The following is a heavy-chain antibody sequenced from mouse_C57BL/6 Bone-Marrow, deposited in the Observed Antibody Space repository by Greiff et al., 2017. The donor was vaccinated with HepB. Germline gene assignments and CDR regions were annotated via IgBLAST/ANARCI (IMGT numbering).Heavy chain of an antibody. CDR2: ISSGGSYT. Sequence: DVKLVESGGDLVKPGGSLKLSCAASGFTFSSYGMSWVRQTPDKRLEWVATISSGGSYTYYPDSVKGRFTISRDNAKNTLYLQMSSLKSEDTAMYYCARQWSPYAMDYWGQGTSVTVSS. CDR3: ARQWSPYAMDY. CDR1: GFTFSSYG. V-gene: IGHV5-6*02. J-gene: IGHJ4*01.